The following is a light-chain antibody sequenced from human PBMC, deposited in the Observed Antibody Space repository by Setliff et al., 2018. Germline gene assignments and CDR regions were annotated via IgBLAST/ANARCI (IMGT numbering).Light chain of an antibody. J-gene: IGLJ1*01. CDR1: SSDVGGYNF. CDR3: SSYRSSSTDV. Sequence: QSVLTQPASVSGSPGQSITISCTGTSSDVGGYNFVSWYQQHPGKAPKLMIYDVSKRPSGVSNRFSGSKSGNTASLTISGLQAEDEADYYCSSYRSSSTDVFGTGTKVTVL. V-gene: IGLV2-14*01. CDR2: DVS.